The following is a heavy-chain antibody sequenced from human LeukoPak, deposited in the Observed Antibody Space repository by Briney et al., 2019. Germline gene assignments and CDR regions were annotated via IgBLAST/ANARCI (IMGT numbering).Heavy chain of an antibody. Sequence: GGSLRLSCAASGFTFSSYGMHWVRQAPGKGLEWVAVISYDGSNKYYADSVKGRFTISRDNSKNTLYLQMNSLRAEDTAVYYCASQRFDPWGQGTLVTVSS. J-gene: IGHJ5*02. CDR3: ASQRFDP. V-gene: IGHV3-30*03. CDR1: GFTFSSYG. CDR2: ISYDGSNK.